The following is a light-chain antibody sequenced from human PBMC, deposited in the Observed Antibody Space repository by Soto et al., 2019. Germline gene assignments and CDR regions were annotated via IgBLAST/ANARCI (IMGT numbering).Light chain of an antibody. CDR3: ASWDDSVRWT. CDR2: RTD. CDR1: SSNIGSQF. Sequence: QSVLTQPPSASGTPGQRVTISCSGGSSNIGSQFVYWYHQVPGRAPKLLIYRTDQRPSGVPDRFAGSKYGASASLAISGLQSEDEGDYFCASWDDSVRWTFGGGTKLTVL. J-gene: IGLJ3*02. V-gene: IGLV1-47*01.